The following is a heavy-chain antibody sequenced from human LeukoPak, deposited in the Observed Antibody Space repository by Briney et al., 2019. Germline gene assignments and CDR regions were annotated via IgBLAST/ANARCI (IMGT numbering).Heavy chain of an antibody. D-gene: IGHD3-16*01. V-gene: IGHV4-59*11. CDR3: ARGRIGGPKAPFDY. CDR1: GGSLSNHY. J-gene: IGHJ4*02. CDR2: IYDSGST. Sequence: SDTLSLTCTFTGGSLSNHYWSWIRQPPGKGLEWIGHIYDSGSTTYNPPLKSRVTMSVDTSKNQFSLNLSSVTAADTAVYYCARGRIGGPKAPFDYWGQGTLVTVSS.